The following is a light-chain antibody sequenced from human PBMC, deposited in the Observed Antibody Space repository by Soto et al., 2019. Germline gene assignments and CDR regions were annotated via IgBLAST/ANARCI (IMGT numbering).Light chain of an antibody. CDR2: DVN. J-gene: IGLJ3*02. CDR1: SSDVGGYNY. Sequence: QSALTQPRSVSGSPGQSVTISCTGTSSDVGGYNYVSWYQQHPGKAPKLMIYDVNKWPSGVPHRFSGSKSGNTASLTISGLQAEDEADYHCCSYAGSHTPWVFGGGTNVTVL. V-gene: IGLV2-11*01. CDR3: CSYAGSHTPWV.